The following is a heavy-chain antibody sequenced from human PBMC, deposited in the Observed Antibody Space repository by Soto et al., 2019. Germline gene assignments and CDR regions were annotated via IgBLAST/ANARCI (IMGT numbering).Heavy chain of an antibody. J-gene: IGHJ4*02. V-gene: IGHV3-30-3*01. CDR1: GFTFSSYA. CDR2: ISYDGSNK. CDR3: ARDRSGYYLYYFDP. Sequence: PGGSLRLSCAASGFTFSSYAMHWVRQAPGKGLEWVAVISYDGSNKYYADSVKGRFTISRDNSKNTLYLQMNSLRAEDTAVYYCARDRSGYYLYYFDPWGQGTLVTVSS. D-gene: IGHD3-22*01.